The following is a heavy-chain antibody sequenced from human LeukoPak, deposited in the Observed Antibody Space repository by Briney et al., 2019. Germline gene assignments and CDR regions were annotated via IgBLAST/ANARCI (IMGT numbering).Heavy chain of an antibody. CDR1: GFIFSSYG. CDR3: AKYYYDGTGSNLFDY. Sequence: GGSLRLSCAASGFIFSSYGMSWVRQAPGKGLEWVSAISGSGDSTFYADSVKGRFIISRDNSKNTLYLQMSSLRAEDRAVYYCAKYYYDGTGSNLFDYWGQGTLVTVSS. V-gene: IGHV3-23*01. CDR2: ISGSGDST. J-gene: IGHJ4*02. D-gene: IGHD3-22*01.